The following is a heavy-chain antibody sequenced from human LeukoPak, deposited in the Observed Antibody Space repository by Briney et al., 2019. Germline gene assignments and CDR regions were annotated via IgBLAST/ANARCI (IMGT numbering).Heavy chain of an antibody. Sequence: PGGSLRLSCAASGFSFNDAWMSWVRQAPGKGPEWVGRIKRKTDGGTTDYAAPVKGRFTISRDDSKTSLYLQMNNLKTEDTAVYYCTTDTRRVVVPKWGQGTLVTVSS. D-gene: IGHD2-15*01. V-gene: IGHV3-15*01. CDR3: TTDTRRVVVPK. CDR2: IKRKTDGGTT. CDR1: GFSFNDAW. J-gene: IGHJ4*02.